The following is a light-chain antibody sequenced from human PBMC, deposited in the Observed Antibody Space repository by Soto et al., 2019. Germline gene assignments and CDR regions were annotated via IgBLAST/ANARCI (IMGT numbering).Light chain of an antibody. Sequence: DIQLTQSPSFLAASVGDRVTITCRASQGIASFLAWYQQKPGKAPKLLIYSATTLQTGVSSRFSGSRSGPEFTLTISSLQPEDFATYYCQQLYSYPYTFGQGTKLEIK. V-gene: IGKV1-9*01. J-gene: IGKJ2*01. CDR3: QQLYSYPYT. CDR2: SAT. CDR1: QGIASF.